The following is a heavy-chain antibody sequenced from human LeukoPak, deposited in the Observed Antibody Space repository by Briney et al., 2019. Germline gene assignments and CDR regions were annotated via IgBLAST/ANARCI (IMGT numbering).Heavy chain of an antibody. Sequence: SETLSLTCTVSGGSISSSSYYWGWIRRPPGKGLEWIGSIYYSGSTYYNPSLKSRVTISVDTSKNQFSLKLSSATAADTAVYYCARQHSSSWSDWFDPWGQGTLVTVSS. CDR2: IYYSGST. D-gene: IGHD6-13*01. CDR1: GGSISSSSYY. J-gene: IGHJ5*02. V-gene: IGHV4-39*01. CDR3: ARQHSSSWSDWFDP.